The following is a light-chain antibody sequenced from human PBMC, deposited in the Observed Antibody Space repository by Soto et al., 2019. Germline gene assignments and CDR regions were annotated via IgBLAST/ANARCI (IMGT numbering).Light chain of an antibody. CDR3: AAWDDSLNAHV. CDR2: SNN. Sequence: QSALTQPPSASGTPGQRVTISCSGSSSNIGSNTVNWYQQLPGTAPKLLIYSNNQRPSGVPDRFSGSKSGTSASLAISGHQSEDEADYYCAAWDDSLNAHVFGTGTKVTVL. CDR1: SSNIGSNT. V-gene: IGLV1-44*01. J-gene: IGLJ1*01.